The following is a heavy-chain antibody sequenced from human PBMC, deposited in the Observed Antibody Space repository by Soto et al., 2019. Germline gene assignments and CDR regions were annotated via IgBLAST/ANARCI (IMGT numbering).Heavy chain of an antibody. V-gene: IGHV3-23*01. Sequence: PGGSLRLSCAASGFTFSTYALSWVRQAPGKGLEWVATIGASGYFTYYADSVKGRFTISRDYSQNTLYLQMHSLRAEDTAVYYCAKEGGYNWNDQFEYWGQGTLVTVSS. J-gene: IGHJ4*02. CDR3: AKEGGYNWNDQFEY. CDR1: GFTFSTYA. CDR2: IGASGYFT. D-gene: IGHD1-1*01.